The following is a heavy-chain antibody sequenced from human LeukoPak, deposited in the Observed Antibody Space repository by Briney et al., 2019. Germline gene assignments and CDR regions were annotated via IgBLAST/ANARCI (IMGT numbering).Heavy chain of an antibody. CDR1: GFTFTNYW. V-gene: IGHV3-7*01. Sequence: GGSLRLSCAASGFTFTNYWMSWVRQAPGKGLEWVANIKQDGSEKYYVDSVEGRFTIPRDNAKNSVSQQMNSLRGEDTAVYYCVRALGSSSADYWGQGTLVTVSS. CDR2: IKQDGSEK. CDR3: VRALGSSSADY. J-gene: IGHJ4*02. D-gene: IGHD6-6*01.